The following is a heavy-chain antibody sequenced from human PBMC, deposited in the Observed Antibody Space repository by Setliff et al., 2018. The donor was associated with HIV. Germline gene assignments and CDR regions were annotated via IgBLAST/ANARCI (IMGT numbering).Heavy chain of an antibody. V-gene: IGHV4-39*07. J-gene: IGHJ5*01. CDR1: GGSISSRSYY. CDR3: ARRPWLAANIDS. CDR2: NYYSGST. D-gene: IGHD6-19*01. Sequence: PSDTRSLTCNVSGGSISSRSYYWGWIRQPAGKGLEWIGSNYYSGSTYYNPSLKSRVTISVDTSQNKLSLKLSSVTAADTAVYFCARRPWLAANIDSWCQGTLVTVSS.